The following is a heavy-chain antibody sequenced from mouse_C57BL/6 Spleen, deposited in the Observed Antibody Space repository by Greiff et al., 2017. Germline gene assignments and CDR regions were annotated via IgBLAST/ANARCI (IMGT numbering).Heavy chain of an antibody. J-gene: IGHJ2*01. CDR1: GYAFTNYL. D-gene: IGHD3-3*01. CDR3: ARSGDTPFFDY. V-gene: IGHV1-54*01. Sequence: QVQLQQSGAELVRPGTSVKVSCKASGYAFTNYLIEWVKQRPGQGLEWIGVINPGSGGTNYNEKFKGKATLTADKSSSTAYMQLSSLTSEDSAVYFCARSGDTPFFDYWGQGTTRTDAS. CDR2: INPGSGGT.